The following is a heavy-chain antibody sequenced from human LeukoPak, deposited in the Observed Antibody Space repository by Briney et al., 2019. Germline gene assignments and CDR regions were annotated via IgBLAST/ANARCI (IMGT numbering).Heavy chain of an antibody. V-gene: IGHV1-18*01. CDR2: ISAYNGNT. Sequence: ASVKVSFKASGYTFTSYGISWVRQAPGQGLEWMGWISAYNGNTNYAQKLQGRVTMTTDTSTSTAYMELRSLRSDDTAVYYCARDQSYYYGSGSKPEDWGQGTLVTVSS. J-gene: IGHJ4*02. CDR1: GYTFTSYG. CDR3: ARDQSYYYGSGSKPED. D-gene: IGHD3-10*01.